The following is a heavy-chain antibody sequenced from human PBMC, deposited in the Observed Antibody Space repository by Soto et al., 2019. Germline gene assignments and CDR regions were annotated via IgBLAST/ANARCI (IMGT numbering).Heavy chain of an antibody. Sequence: LSLTCAASGFTFSSYSMNWVRQAPGKGLEWVSSISSSSSYIYYADSVKGRFTISRDNAKNSLYLQMNSLRAEDTAVYYCARSDCSGGSCHSGLKMGYYYYYMDVWGKGTTVTVSS. CDR2: ISSSSSYI. D-gene: IGHD2-15*01. V-gene: IGHV3-21*01. CDR1: GFTFSSYS. J-gene: IGHJ6*03. CDR3: ARSDCSGGSCHSGLKMGYYYYYMDV.